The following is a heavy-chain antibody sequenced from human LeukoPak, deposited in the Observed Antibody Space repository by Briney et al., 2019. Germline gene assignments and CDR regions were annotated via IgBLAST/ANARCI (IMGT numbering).Heavy chain of an antibody. V-gene: IGHV3-21*01. D-gene: IGHD6-13*01. CDR3: ARDRESSSWFDY. J-gene: IGHJ4*02. CDR2: ISSSSSYI. Sequence: GGSLRLSWAASGFTFSSYSMNWVRQAPGKGLEWVSSISSSSSYIYYADSVKGRFTISRDNAKNSLYLQMKSLRAEDTAVYYCARDRESSSWFDYWGQGTLVTVSS. CDR1: GFTFSSYS.